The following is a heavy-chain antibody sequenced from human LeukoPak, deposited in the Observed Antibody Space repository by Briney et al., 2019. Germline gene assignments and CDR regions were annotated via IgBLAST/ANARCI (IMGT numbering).Heavy chain of an antibody. J-gene: IGHJ4*02. D-gene: IGHD6-19*01. CDR1: GFSLSTSGVG. Sequence: ESGPTLVNPTQTLTLTCTFSGFSLSTSGVGVGWIRQPPGKALEWLALIYWDDDKRYSPSLKSRLTITKDTPKNQVVLTMTNMDPVDTATYCCAHRRLAVAGFDYWGQGTLVTVSS. CDR2: IYWDDDK. CDR3: AHRRLAVAGFDY. V-gene: IGHV2-5*02.